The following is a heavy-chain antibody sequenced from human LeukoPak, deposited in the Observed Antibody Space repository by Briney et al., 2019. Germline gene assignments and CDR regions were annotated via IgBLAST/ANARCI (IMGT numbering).Heavy chain of an antibody. CDR1: GGSISSYY. CDR3: ARGRGGYDLNFDY. Sequence: SETLSLTCTVSGGSISSYYWSWIRQPPGKGLEWIGYIYYSGSTNYNPSLKSRVTISVDTSKNQFSLKLCSVTAADTAVYYCARGRGGYDLNFDYWGQGTLVTVSS. D-gene: IGHD5-12*01. J-gene: IGHJ4*02. V-gene: IGHV4-59*01. CDR2: IYYSGST.